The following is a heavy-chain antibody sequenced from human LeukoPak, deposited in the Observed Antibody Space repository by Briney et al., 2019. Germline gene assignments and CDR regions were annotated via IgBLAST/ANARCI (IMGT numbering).Heavy chain of an antibody. Sequence: SETLSLTCAVYGGSFSGYYWSWIRQPPGKGLEWIGEINHSGSTNYNPSLKSRVTISVDTSKNQFSLKLSSVTAADTAVYYCARTEWGAFDYWGQGTLVTVSS. V-gene: IGHV4-34*01. CDR1: GGSFSGYY. J-gene: IGHJ4*02. D-gene: IGHD1-26*01. CDR3: ARTEWGAFDY. CDR2: INHSGST.